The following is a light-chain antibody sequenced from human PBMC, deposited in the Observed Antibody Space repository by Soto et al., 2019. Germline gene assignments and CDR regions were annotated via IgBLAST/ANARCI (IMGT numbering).Light chain of an antibody. V-gene: IGLV2-23*01. CDR1: SSDVGSYKF. J-gene: IGLJ2*01. Sequence: QSALTQPASVSGSPGQSITISCTGTSSDVGSYKFVSWYQQHPGKAPKLMIYEGSKRLSGVSNRFSGAKSGNTSSLTSSGLQAEDEADYYFCSHAGSSTLGFGGGTELTV. CDR3: CSHAGSSTLG. CDR2: EGS.